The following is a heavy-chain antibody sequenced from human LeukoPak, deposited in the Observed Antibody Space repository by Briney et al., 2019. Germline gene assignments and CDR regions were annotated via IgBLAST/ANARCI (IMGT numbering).Heavy chain of an antibody. CDR3: ARVRRLAANDY. Sequence: QPSETLSLTCTVSGDSIVSSTDFWGWIRQPPGKRLEWIGTTYKTGRTYYNPSLKSRVTLSVDTSKNQFALKLTSVTAADTAVYFCARVRRLAANDYWGQGTLVTVSS. CDR1: GDSIVSSTDF. D-gene: IGHD2-15*01. V-gene: IGHV4-39*06. CDR2: TYKTGRT. J-gene: IGHJ4*02.